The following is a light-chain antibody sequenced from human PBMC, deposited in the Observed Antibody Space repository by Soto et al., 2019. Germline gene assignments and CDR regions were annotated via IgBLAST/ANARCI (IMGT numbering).Light chain of an antibody. CDR2: NSS. J-gene: IGKJ1*01. CDR3: QQYRDLPQT. Sequence: ETVLTQSPGTLSLSPGERATLSCRASQSVRSNYLAWYQQKPGQAPRLLIYNSSTRATGIPDRFSGSGSGTDFTLTISRLEPEDFALYYWQQYRDLPQTFGQGTKVEMK. V-gene: IGKV3-20*01. CDR1: QSVRSNY.